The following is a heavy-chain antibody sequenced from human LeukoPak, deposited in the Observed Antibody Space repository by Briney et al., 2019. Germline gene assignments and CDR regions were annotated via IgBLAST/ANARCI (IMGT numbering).Heavy chain of an antibody. CDR3: ATSWIAADSPAFFDY. CDR2: FDPEDGET. CDR1: GYTLTELS. D-gene: IGHD6-13*01. Sequence: GASVKVSCKVSGYTLTELSMHWVRQAPGKGLEWMGGFDPEDGETIYAQKFQGRVTMTEDTSTDTAYMELSSLRSEDTAVYYCATSWIAADSPAFFDYWGQGTLVTVSS. V-gene: IGHV1-24*01. J-gene: IGHJ4*02.